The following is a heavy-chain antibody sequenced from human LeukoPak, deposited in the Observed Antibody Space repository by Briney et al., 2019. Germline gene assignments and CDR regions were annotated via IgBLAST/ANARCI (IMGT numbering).Heavy chain of an antibody. J-gene: IGHJ4*02. CDR2: VYNSGDT. CDR3: ARLKSSTTGVIDY. CDR1: GGSTSSDY. V-gene: IGHV4-59*08. Sequence: PSETLSLTCTVSGGSTSSDYWSWIRQSPGKGLEWVGYVYNSGDTGKNPSLKSRVTILLDTSKNQCSLKLTSVSAADTAVYYCARLKSSTTGVIDYWGQGTLVTVSS. D-gene: IGHD6-13*01.